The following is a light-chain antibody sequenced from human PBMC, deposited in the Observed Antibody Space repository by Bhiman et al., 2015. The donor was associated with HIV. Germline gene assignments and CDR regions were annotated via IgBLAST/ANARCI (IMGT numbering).Light chain of an antibody. CDR3: SSYAGSNVVI. J-gene: IGLJ2*01. CDR1: SSDVGGYNY. Sequence: QSALTQPPSASGSPGQAVTISCTGTSSDVGGYNYVSWYQQHPGKAPKVMIYEVNKRPSGVPDRFSGSKSGNTASLTVSGLQAEDKADYYCSSYAGSNVVIFGGRDQGDRP. V-gene: IGLV2-8*01. CDR2: EVN.